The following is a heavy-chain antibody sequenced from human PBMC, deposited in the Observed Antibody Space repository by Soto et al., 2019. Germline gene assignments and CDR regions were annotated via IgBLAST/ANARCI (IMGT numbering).Heavy chain of an antibody. J-gene: IGHJ4*02. Sequence: XATLSLTCTVSGGSISSYYWSWIRQPPGKGLEWIGYIYYSGSTNYNPSLKSRVTIPVDTSKNQFSLKVNSVTAADTAVYYCARHRNWKVDYWGQGTLVTVSS. CDR2: IYYSGST. CDR3: ARHRNWKVDY. D-gene: IGHD1-1*01. CDR1: GGSISSYY. V-gene: IGHV4-59*08.